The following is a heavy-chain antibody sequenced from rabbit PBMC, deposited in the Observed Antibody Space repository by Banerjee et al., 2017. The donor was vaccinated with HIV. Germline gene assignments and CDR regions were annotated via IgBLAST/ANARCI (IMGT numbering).Heavy chain of an antibody. CDR1: GFAFSSYG. J-gene: IGHJ4*01. V-gene: IGHV1S39*01. D-gene: IGHD7-1*01. CDR3: ARDLAAVTGWNFGL. Sequence: QEQLVESGGGLVQPGGSLNLSCKASGFAFSSYGVSWVRQAPGKGLEWIGYITYGGSAYYASWVNGRFTISRTSSTTVTLQMTSLTAADTATYFCARDLAAVTGWNFGLWGPGTLVTVS. CDR2: ITYGGSA.